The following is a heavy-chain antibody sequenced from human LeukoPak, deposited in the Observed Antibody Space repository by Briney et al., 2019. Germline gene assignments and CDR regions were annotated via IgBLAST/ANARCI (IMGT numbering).Heavy chain of an antibody. D-gene: IGHD4-17*01. J-gene: IGHJ4*02. Sequence: PGGSLRLSCAASGFIFSNYGMHWVRQAPGKGLEWVALIWYDGRNKYYADSVKGRFTISRDNSKNTLSLQMNTLRVDDTAVYYCAKVGNYGDYYFDYWGQGTLVTVSS. CDR2: IWYDGRNK. V-gene: IGHV3-33*06. CDR1: GFIFSNYG. CDR3: AKVGNYGDYYFDY.